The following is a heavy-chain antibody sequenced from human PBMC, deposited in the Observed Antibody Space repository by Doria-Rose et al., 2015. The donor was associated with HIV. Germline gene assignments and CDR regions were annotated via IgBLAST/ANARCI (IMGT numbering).Heavy chain of an antibody. CDR3: ARDGGPVWQLAYY. V-gene: IGHV1-18*01. Sequence: MGWISAYNGDTNYAQKLQGRVTMTTDTSTSTAYVELRSLRSDDTAVYYCARDGGPVWQLAYYWGQGTLVTVSS. CDR2: ISAYNGDT. D-gene: IGHD6-6*01. J-gene: IGHJ4*02.